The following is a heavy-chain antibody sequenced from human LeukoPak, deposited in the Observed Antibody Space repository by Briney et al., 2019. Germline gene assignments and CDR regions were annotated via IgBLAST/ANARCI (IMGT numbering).Heavy chain of an antibody. CDR1: GGSISSSSYY. J-gene: IGHJ4*02. CDR3: ARGLGYSSSWYIDY. CDR2: IYYSGST. D-gene: IGHD6-13*01. V-gene: IGHV4-39*07. Sequence: SETLSLTCTVSGGSISSSSYYWGWIRQPPGKGLEWIGSIYYSGSTYYNPSLKSRVTISVDTSKNQFSLKLSSVTAADTAVYYCARGLGYSSSWYIDYWGQGTLVTVSS.